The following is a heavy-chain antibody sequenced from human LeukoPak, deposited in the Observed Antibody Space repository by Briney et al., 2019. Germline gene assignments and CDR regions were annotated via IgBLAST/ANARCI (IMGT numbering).Heavy chain of an antibody. Sequence: GGSLRLSCAASGFTFSSYSMNWVRQAPGKGLEWVSYISSSGSTIYYADSVKGRFTISRDNAKNSLYLQMNSLRAEDTALYYCARDPLWFGELYDYWGQGTLVTVSS. CDR1: GFTFSSYS. CDR3: ARDPLWFGELYDY. CDR2: ISSSGSTI. V-gene: IGHV3-48*04. D-gene: IGHD3-10*01. J-gene: IGHJ4*02.